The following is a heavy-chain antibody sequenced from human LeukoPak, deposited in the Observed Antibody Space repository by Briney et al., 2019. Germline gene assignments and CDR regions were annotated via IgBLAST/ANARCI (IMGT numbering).Heavy chain of an antibody. CDR1: GYTFTSYD. CDR2: MNPNSGNT. D-gene: IGHD2-2*01. V-gene: IGHV1-8*01. CDR3: ARVGEYCSSTSCYPHYYYGMDV. J-gene: IGHJ6*02. Sequence: ASVKVSCKASGYTFTSYDINWVRQATGQGLEWMGWMNPNSGNTGYAQKFRGRVTMTRNTSISTAYMELSSLRSEDTAVYYCARVGEYCSSTSCYPHYYYGMDVWGQGTTVTVSS.